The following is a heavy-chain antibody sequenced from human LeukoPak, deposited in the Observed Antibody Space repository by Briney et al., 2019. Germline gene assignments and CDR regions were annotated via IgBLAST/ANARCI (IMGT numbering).Heavy chain of an antibody. V-gene: IGHV3-21*01. CDR3: ARDSHSSSWYSEFDY. Sequence: GGSLRLSCTASGFTFNTYTMNWVRQAPGKGLEWVSSISSGSTYRYYADSVKGRFTISRDNAKNSLYLQMNSLRAEDTAVYYCARDSHSSSWYSEFDYWGQGTLVTVSS. D-gene: IGHD6-13*01. CDR2: ISSGSTYR. J-gene: IGHJ4*02. CDR1: GFTFNTYT.